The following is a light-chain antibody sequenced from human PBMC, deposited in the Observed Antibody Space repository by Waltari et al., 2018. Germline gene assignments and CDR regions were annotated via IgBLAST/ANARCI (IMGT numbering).Light chain of an antibody. CDR3: SSYAGRNSLI. V-gene: IGLV2-11*01. CDR2: EVN. CDR1: NSDIGAYEY. Sequence: QAGLTQPRSVSGSPGQSVTISCAGSNSDIGAYEYVSWYQQYQGTAPKLIIFEVNKRPSGVSHRFSGSKSCTTASLTISGLRSDDEADYYCSSYAGRNSLIFAGGTRLTVL. J-gene: IGLJ2*01.